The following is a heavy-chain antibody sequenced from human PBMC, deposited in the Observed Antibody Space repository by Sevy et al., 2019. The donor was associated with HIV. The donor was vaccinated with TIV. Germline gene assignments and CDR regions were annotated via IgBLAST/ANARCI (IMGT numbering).Heavy chain of an antibody. CDR2: IIPIFGTA. Sequence: ASVKVSCKASGGTFSSYAISWVRQAPGQGLEWMGGIIPIFGTANYAQKFKGRVTITADESTSTAYMELSSLRSEDTAVYYCARGPMQTGTTSGYYYYGMDVWGQGTTVTVSS. CDR1: GGTFSSYA. J-gene: IGHJ6*02. D-gene: IGHD1-1*01. CDR3: ARGPMQTGTTSGYYYYGMDV. V-gene: IGHV1-69*13.